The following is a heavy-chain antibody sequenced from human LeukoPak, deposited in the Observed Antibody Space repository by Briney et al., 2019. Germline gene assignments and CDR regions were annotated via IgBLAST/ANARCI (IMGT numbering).Heavy chain of an antibody. V-gene: IGHV3-7*01. J-gene: IGHJ4*02. CDR2: IKQDGSEK. CDR1: GFTLSSYW. Sequence: PGGSLRLSCAASGFTLSSYWMSWVRQAPGKGLEWVANIKQDGSEKYYVDSVKGRFTISRDNAKNSLYLQMNSLRAEDTAVYYRASRAPEGFSSTSIFDYWGQGTLVTVSS. CDR3: ASRAPEGFSSTSIFDY. D-gene: IGHD3-3*02.